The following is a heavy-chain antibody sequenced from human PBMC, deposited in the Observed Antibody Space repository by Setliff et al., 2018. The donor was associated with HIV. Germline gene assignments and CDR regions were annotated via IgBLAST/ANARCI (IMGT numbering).Heavy chain of an antibody. D-gene: IGHD2-21*01. CDR3: ARDAHGGNSPSFDI. J-gene: IGHJ3*02. V-gene: IGHV3-30*14. CDR1: GFTFSGFT. Sequence: LRLSCVGSGFTFSGFTMHWVRQAPGKGLEWVAVTSFDEGIKYYRDSVKGRFTISRDASKNTLYLQMNSLSAEDTALYYCARDAHGGNSPSFDIWGQGTMVTVSS. CDR2: TSFDEGIK.